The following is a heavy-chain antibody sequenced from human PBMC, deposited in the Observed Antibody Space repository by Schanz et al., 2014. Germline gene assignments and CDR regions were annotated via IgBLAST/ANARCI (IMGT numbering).Heavy chain of an antibody. D-gene: IGHD7-27*01. Sequence: QVQLVESGGGVVQPGRSLRLSCAASGFTFSNFAIHWVRQAPGKGLEWVAVISYDGRHKDYADSVKGRFTISRDNAKNSLYLEMTRLSGEDTAVYYCARENINWEAFDIWGQGTVVTVSS. CDR1: GFTFSNFA. J-gene: IGHJ3*02. CDR3: ARENINWEAFDI. CDR2: ISYDGRHK. V-gene: IGHV3-30*04.